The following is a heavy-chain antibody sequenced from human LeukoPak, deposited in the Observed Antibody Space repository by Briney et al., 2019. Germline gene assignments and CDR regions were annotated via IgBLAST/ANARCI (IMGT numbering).Heavy chain of an antibody. CDR2: ISGSGGST. D-gene: IGHD6-19*01. Sequence: PGGSLRLSCAASGFTFSSYAMSWVRQAPGKGLEWVSAISGSGGSTYYADSVKGRFTISRDNSKNTLYLQMNSLRAEDTAVYYCAKDRHSSGWYALAQGDFPQFDPWGQGTLVTVSS. CDR1: GFTFSSYA. CDR3: AKDRHSSGWYALAQGDFPQFDP. V-gene: IGHV3-23*01. J-gene: IGHJ5*02.